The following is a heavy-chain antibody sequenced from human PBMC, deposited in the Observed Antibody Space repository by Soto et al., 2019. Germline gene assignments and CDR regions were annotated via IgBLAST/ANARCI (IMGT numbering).Heavy chain of an antibody. Sequence: QVQLQESGPGLVKPSQTLSLTCIVSGGSISNVNDCWSWIRQRPDKGLEWIGHIYSGGSIYNNPSLTXGXTXPXXTSKTQSALPLTAVSAADTPGSYYARGPSGDTVDFWGQGTLVSVAS. V-gene: IGHV4-30-4*01. CDR3: ARGPSGDTVDF. CDR2: IYSGGSI. D-gene: IGHD7-27*01. J-gene: IGHJ4*02. CDR1: GGSISNVNDC.